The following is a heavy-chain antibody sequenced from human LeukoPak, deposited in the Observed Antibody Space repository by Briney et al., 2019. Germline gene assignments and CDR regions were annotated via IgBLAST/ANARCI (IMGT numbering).Heavy chain of an antibody. CDR3: ARDHGDGYNYVGY. Sequence: PSETLSLTCTVSGGSITGYYWSWIRQPPGKGLEWIGYIYYSGSTNYNPSLKSRVTISVDTSKNQFSLKLSSVTAADTAVYYCARDHGDGYNYVGYWGQGTLVTVSS. CDR2: IYYSGST. D-gene: IGHD5-24*01. CDR1: GGSITGYY. V-gene: IGHV4-59*01. J-gene: IGHJ4*02.